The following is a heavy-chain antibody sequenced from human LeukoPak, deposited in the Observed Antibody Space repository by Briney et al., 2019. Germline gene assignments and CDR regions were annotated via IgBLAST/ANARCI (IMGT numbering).Heavy chain of an antibody. J-gene: IGHJ5*02. CDR1: GYTFTGYY. D-gene: IGHD1-1*01. CDR3: ARDLIWNDGYWFDP. CDR2: INPNSGGT. V-gene: IGHV1-2*02. Sequence: ASVKVSCKASGYTFTGYYMHWVRQAPGQGLEWMGWINPNSGGTNYAQKFQGRVTMTRDTSISTAYMELSRLRSDDTAVYYCARDLIWNDGYWFDPWGQGTLVTVS.